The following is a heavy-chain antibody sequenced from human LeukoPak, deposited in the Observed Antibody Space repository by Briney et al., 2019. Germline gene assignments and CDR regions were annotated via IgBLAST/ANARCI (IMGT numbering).Heavy chain of an antibody. CDR3: AKEGGPDNWYFDL. CDR1: GFAFNTYG. Sequence: SGRSLRLSCAASGFAFNTYGMQWVRQAPGKGLEWVAVDSFNGRVQYYADSVRGRFTISRDNSKNTLYLQMNSLRAEDTAVYYCAKEGGPDNWYFDLWGRGTLATVSS. CDR2: DSFNGRVQ. V-gene: IGHV3-30*18. J-gene: IGHJ2*01. D-gene: IGHD2-15*01.